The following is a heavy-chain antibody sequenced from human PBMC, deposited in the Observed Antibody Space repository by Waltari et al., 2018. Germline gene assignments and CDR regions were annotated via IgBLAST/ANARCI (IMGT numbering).Heavy chain of an antibody. CDR1: GGSFRGYY. CDR2: INHSGST. Sequence: QVQLQQWGAGLLKPSETLSLTCAVYGGSFRGYYWSWIRQPPGKGLEWIGEINHSGSTNYNPSLKSRVTISVDTSKNQFSLKLSSVTAADTAVYYCARGKVVPAAHFDYWGQGTLVTVSS. V-gene: IGHV4-34*01. D-gene: IGHD2-2*01. J-gene: IGHJ4*02. CDR3: ARGKVVPAAHFDY.